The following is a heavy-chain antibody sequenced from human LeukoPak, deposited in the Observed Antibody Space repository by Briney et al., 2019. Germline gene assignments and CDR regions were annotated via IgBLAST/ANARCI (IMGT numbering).Heavy chain of an antibody. Sequence: GESLKISCKVSGYSFTDYWIGWVRQMPGKGLEWLGIIYPGDSDTRYSPSFQGQVTVSADRSISTAYLQWSSLKASDTAMYYCARHRGSGYYDYWGQGTLVTVSS. CDR2: IYPGDSDT. D-gene: IGHD3-22*01. J-gene: IGHJ4*02. CDR1: GYSFTDYW. V-gene: IGHV5-51*01. CDR3: ARHRGSGYYDY.